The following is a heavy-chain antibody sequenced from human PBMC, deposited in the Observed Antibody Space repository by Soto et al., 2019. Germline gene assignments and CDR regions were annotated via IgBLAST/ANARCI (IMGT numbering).Heavy chain of an antibody. CDR1: GYTFTVYY. Sequence: QVQLVQSGAEVKKPGASVNVSCKASGYTFTVYYMHWVRQAPGQGLEWMGWINPKSGGTMYPQKFQGRVTMTWDTSISTAYMALTRLRSADTAVYYCARDLAKGGGSAGFDYWGQGTLVIVSS. V-gene: IGHV1-2*02. CDR2: INPKSGGT. D-gene: IGHD1-26*01. J-gene: IGHJ4*02. CDR3: ARDLAKGGGSAGFDY.